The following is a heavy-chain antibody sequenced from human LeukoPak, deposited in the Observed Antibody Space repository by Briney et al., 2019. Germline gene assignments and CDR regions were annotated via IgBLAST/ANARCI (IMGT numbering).Heavy chain of an antibody. Sequence: GGSLRLSCAASGFTFSSYRMSWVRQAPGKGLEWVANIKQDGSKKYYVDSVKGRFTISRDNAKNSLYLQMNSLRAEDTAVYYCARGGDLRDYGDYSYIPDFDYWGQGTLVTVSS. CDR3: ARGGDLRDYGDYSYIPDFDY. CDR2: IKQDGSKK. J-gene: IGHJ4*02. V-gene: IGHV3-7*03. D-gene: IGHD4-17*01. CDR1: GFTFSSYR.